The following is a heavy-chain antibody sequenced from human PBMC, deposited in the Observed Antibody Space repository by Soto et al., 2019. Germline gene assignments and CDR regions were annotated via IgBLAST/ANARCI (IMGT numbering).Heavy chain of an antibody. D-gene: IGHD6-13*01. J-gene: IGHJ5*02. CDR3: AGGIAAATDNWFDP. Sequence: SETLSLTCTVSGGSISSYYWSWIRQPPGKGLEWIGYIYYSGSTNYNPSLKSRVTISVDTSKNQFSLKLSSVTAADTAVYYCAGGIAAATDNWFDPWGQGTLVTVSS. CDR2: IYYSGST. V-gene: IGHV4-59*01. CDR1: GGSISSYY.